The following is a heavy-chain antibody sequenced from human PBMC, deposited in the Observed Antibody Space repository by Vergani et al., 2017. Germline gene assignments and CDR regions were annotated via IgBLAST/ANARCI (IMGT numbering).Heavy chain of an antibody. V-gene: IGHV3-30*03. CDR2: ISYDGTQK. Sequence: QVHLVESGGGVVQPGRSLSLSCVVSGFTSSYYGMHWVRQAPGKGLEWVAVISYDGTQKYYADSVKGRFTISRDNSKSTLYLQMNSLRTEDTAVYYCATKSCCTPGCQIGYFREWGQGTLVTVSS. CDR3: ATKSCCTPGCQIGYFRE. D-gene: IGHD1-1*01. J-gene: IGHJ1*01. CDR1: GFTSSYYG.